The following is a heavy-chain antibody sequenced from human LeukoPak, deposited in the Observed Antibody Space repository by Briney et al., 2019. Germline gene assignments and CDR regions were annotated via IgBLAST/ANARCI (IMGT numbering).Heavy chain of an antibody. CDR1: GFTFSNYR. V-gene: IGHV3-7*01. J-gene: IGHJ4*02. CDR3: ARKRGYNYGPFDY. Sequence: SGGSLRLSCAASGFTFSNYRMSWVRQAPGKGLEWVANIKQDGSEKYYVDSVKGRFTISRDNAKNSLYLQMNSLRAEDTAVYYCARKRGYNYGPFDYWGQGTLVTVSS. D-gene: IGHD5-18*01. CDR2: IKQDGSEK.